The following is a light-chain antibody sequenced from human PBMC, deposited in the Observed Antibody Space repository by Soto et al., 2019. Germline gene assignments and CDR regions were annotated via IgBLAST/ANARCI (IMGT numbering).Light chain of an antibody. CDR2: VVT. CDR1: SSDVENYKL. J-gene: IGLJ1*01. CDR3: CSSVGSYV. V-gene: IGLV2-23*02. Sequence: VLNQPASVSGSPGQSVTISCTATSSDVENYKLVSWYQQHPGKAPKLIIYVVTKRPSGVSNRFSGSKSANTASLTISGLQSEDEADYYCCSSVGSYVFGTGTKVTVL.